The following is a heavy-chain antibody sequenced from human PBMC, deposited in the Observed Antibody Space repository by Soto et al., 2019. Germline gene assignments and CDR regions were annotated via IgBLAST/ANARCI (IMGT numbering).Heavy chain of an antibody. J-gene: IGHJ5*02. D-gene: IGHD1-7*01. CDR1: XGSISSGSYX. CDR2: IYYSGST. V-gene: IGHV4-39*01. CDR3: ARHKVELHGSGWFDP. Sequence: QLQLQESGPGLVKPSETLSLTCTXXXGSISSGSYXXXXXXXXXXXGLEWIGSIYYSGSTYYNPSSQSRLTISVDTSTNQFSLQLSSVTAADTAVYYCARHKVELHGSGWFDPWGQGTLVTVSS.